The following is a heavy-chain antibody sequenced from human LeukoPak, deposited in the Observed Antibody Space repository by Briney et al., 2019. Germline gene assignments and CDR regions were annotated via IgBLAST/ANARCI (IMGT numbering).Heavy chain of an antibody. D-gene: IGHD3-10*01. CDR3: GKGSRDRSGAT. V-gene: IGHV3-23*01. CDR1: GFTFSSYA. Sequence: TGGSLRLSCAASGFTFSSYALSWVRQAPGKGPEWVSSIVGSGGSTYYADSVKGRFTISSDNSKNTVYLQMNSLRADDTAVYYCGKGSRDRSGATWGQGTMVTVSS. J-gene: IGHJ3*01. CDR2: IVGSGGST.